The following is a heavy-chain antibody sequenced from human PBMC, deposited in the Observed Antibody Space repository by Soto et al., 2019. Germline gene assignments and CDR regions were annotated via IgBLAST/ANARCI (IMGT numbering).Heavy chain of an antibody. CDR2: ISGSGDSA. CDR1: GFTFSSYA. V-gene: IGHV3-23*01. D-gene: IGHD6-19*01. CDR3: AKAPSGWDGMDV. Sequence: EVQLLESGGGLVQPGGSLRLSCAASGFTFSSYAMSWVRQAPGKGLEWVSAISGSGDSAYYADSVKGRFTISRDNSKNTLYLQMTSLRAEDTAVYYCAKAPSGWDGMDVWGRGTTVTVSS. J-gene: IGHJ6*02.